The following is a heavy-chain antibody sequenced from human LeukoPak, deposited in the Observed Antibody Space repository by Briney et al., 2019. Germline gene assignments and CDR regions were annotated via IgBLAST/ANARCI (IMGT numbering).Heavy chain of an antibody. CDR3: ARDPPDY. V-gene: IGHV3-48*03. CDR1: GFTFSSYE. Sequence: GGSLRLSCAASGFTFSSYEMNWVRQAPGKGLEWVSYILNSGTTTYYADSVKGRFTISRDNAKKSLYLQMNSLRAEDTGVYYCARDPPDYWGQGILVTVSS. CDR2: ILNSGTTT. J-gene: IGHJ4*02.